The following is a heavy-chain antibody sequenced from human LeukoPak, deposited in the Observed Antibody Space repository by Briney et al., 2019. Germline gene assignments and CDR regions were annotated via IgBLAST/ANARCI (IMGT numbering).Heavy chain of an antibody. CDR1: GGSISSSSYY. V-gene: IGHV4-61*02. D-gene: IGHD3-10*01. CDR2: IYTSGST. CDR3: AREVRGVIGY. J-gene: IGHJ4*02. Sequence: SETLSLTCTVSGGSISSSSYYWSWIRQPAGKGLEWIGRIYTSGSTNYNPSLKSRVTISVDTSKNQFSLKLSSVTAADTAVYYCAREVRGVIGYWGQGTLVTVSS.